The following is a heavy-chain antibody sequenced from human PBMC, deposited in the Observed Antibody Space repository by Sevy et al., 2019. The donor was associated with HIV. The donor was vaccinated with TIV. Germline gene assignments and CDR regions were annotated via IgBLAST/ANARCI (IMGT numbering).Heavy chain of an antibody. D-gene: IGHD1-7*01. CDR3: ARGGLELPLFDY. CDR2: ITGSGDAT. V-gene: IGHV3-23*01. Sequence: GGSLRLSCAASGFTFNTYAMSWVRQAPGKGLEWVSSITGSGDATYYAASVGVRFTIARDNSKNTVYLLTTSLVVDDTAVYYCARGGLELPLFDYWGQGTLVTVSS. J-gene: IGHJ4*02. CDR1: GFTFNTYA.